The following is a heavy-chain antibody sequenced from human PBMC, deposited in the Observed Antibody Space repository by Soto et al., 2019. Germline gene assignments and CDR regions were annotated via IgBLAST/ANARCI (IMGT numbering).Heavy chain of an antibody. CDR2: ISSSGSTI. CDR3: ARDGRYGTRGMDV. J-gene: IGHJ6*04. D-gene: IGHD3-9*01. Sequence: GGSLRLSCAASGFTFSDYYMSWIRQAPGKGLEWVSYISSSGSTIYYADSAKGRFTITSDNAKNSLYLPTNSLRAEDTAVYYCARDGRYGTRGMDVWGKGTTVTVSS. CDR1: GFTFSDYY. V-gene: IGHV3-11*01.